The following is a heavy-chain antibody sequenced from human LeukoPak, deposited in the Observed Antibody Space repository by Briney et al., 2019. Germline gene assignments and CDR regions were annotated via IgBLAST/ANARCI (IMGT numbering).Heavy chain of an antibody. CDR1: GGSISSYY. CDR2: IYYSGST. V-gene: IGHV4-39*01. CDR3: VISSGWREEDY. D-gene: IGHD6-19*01. J-gene: IGHJ4*02. Sequence: SETLSLTCTVSGGSISSYYWGWIRQPPGKGLEWIGSIYYSGSTYYNPSLKSRVTISVDTSKNQFSLKLSSVTAADTAVYYCVISSGWREEDYWGQGTLVTVSS.